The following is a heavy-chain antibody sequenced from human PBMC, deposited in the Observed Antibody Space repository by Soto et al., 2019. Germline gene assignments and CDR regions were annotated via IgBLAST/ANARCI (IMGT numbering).Heavy chain of an antibody. D-gene: IGHD1-1*01. J-gene: IGHJ5*02. CDR2: ISGSGGSG. V-gene: IGHV3-23*01. CDR1: GFNFNTFA. CDR3: AKDPPSPWTANWVDP. Sequence: GGSLRLSCAASGFNFNTFAMSWIRQAPGKGLEGVSHISGSGGSGDYADSVRRRFTISRDNSKNVLFLQMNSLRADDTATYYCAKDPPSPWTANWVDPWGKGTPVTVSS.